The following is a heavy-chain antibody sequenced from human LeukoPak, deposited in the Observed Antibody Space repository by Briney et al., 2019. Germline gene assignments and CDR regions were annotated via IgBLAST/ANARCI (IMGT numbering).Heavy chain of an antibody. D-gene: IGHD6-19*01. J-gene: IGHJ4*02. Sequence: SETLSLTCTVSGGSISSSNYYWGSSRQPPGKGLGWVGNIYYSGSTYHTPSLTTRVTISVDTSKHQFSLKLTSVTAADTAVYYCARHASVDGNWPRPLDYWGEGSLVTVSS. CDR3: ARHASVDGNWPRPLDY. V-gene: IGHV4-39*01. CDR2: IYYSGST. CDR1: GGSISSSNYY.